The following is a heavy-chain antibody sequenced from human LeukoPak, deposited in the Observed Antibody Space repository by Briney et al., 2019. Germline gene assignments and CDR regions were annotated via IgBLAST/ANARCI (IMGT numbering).Heavy chain of an antibody. V-gene: IGHV4-38-2*02. CDR2: IYHSGTT. D-gene: IGHD2-15*01. Sequence: PSETLSLTCAVSGYSISSDYYWGWIRQPPGKGLEWIGSIYHSGTTHYNPSLKSRVTISVDTSKNQFSPKLSSVTAADTAVYYCVRDRDRRDFDYWGQGTLVTVSS. CDR1: GYSISSDYY. CDR3: VRDRDRRDFDY. J-gene: IGHJ4*02.